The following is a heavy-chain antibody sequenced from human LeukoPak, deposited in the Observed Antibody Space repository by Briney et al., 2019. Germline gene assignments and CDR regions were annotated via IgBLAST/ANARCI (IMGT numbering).Heavy chain of an antibody. V-gene: IGHV4-34*01. CDR1: GGSFSGYY. Sequence: SETLSLTCAVYGGSFSGYYWSWIRQPPGEGLEWIGEINHSGSTNYNPSLKSRVTISVGTSKNQFSLKLSSVTAADTAVYYCAREGGYFDYWGQGTLVTVSS. J-gene: IGHJ4*02. CDR3: AREGGYFDY. D-gene: IGHD3-16*01. CDR2: INHSGST.